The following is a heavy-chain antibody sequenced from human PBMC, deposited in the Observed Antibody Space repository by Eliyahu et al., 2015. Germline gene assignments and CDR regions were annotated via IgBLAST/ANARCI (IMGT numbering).Heavy chain of an antibody. CDR2: ISSSGSTI. J-gene: IGHJ6*03. D-gene: IGHD3/OR15-3a*01. CDR3: ARDSPLGGFLDPTRGYYYYYMDV. V-gene: IGHV3-11*01. Sequence: EWVSYISSSGSTIYYADSVKGRFTISRDNAKNSLYLQMNSLRAEDTAVYYCARDSPLGGFLDPTRGYYYYYMDVWGKGTTVTVSS.